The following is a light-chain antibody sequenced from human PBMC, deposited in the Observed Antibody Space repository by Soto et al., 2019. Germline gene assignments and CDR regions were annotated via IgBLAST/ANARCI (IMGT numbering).Light chain of an antibody. CDR3: SSYTSSSTPV. CDR2: DVS. J-gene: IGLJ2*01. V-gene: IGLV2-14*01. CDR1: SSDVGGYNY. Sequence: QSVLTQPASVSGSPGQSITISCTGTSSDVGGYNYVSWYQQHPGKAPKLMIYDVSNRPSGVSNRFPGSKSGNTASLTISGLQAEDEADYYCSSYTSSSTPVFGGGTQLT.